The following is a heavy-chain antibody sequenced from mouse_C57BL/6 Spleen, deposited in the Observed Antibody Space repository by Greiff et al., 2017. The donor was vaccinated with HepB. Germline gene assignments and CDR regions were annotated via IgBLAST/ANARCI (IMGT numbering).Heavy chain of an antibody. J-gene: IGHJ2*01. CDR1: GFTFSNYW. CDR2: IRLKSDNYAT. CDR3: TGGPYYYGRFDD. D-gene: IGHD1-1*01. Sequence: EVQLVESGGGLVQPGGSMKLSCVASGFTFSNYWMNWVRQSPETGLEWVAQIRLKSDNYATHYAESVKGRFTISRDDSKSSVYLQINNLRAEDTGIYYCTGGPYYYGRFDDWGQGTTLTVSS. V-gene: IGHV6-3*01.